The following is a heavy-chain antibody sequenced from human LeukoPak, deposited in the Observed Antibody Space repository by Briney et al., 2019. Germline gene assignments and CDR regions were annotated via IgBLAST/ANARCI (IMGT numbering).Heavy chain of an antibody. Sequence: SGTLSLTCAVSGGSISSSNWWSWVRQPPGKGLEWIGEIYHSGSTNYNPSLKSRVTISVDTSKNQFSLKLSSVTAEDTAVYYCARGAYSYVGHFDYWGQGTLVTVSS. CDR2: IYHSGST. V-gene: IGHV4-4*02. CDR3: ARGAYSYVGHFDY. CDR1: GGSISSSNW. J-gene: IGHJ4*02. D-gene: IGHD5-18*01.